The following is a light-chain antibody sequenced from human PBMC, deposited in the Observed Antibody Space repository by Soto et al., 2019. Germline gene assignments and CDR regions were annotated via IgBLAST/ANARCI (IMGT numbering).Light chain of an antibody. CDR3: MQGLKTPLT. J-gene: IGKJ4*01. V-gene: IGKV2-28*01. Sequence: EIVMTQSPLSLSVTPGEPASISCRSSQSLLHSNGYNCLDWYLQKPGQSPKLLIYLGSNRASGVPERFSGSGSGTDFTLKISRVEAEDVGIYYCMQGLKTPLTFGGGTKVEIK. CDR1: QSLLHSNGYNC. CDR2: LGS.